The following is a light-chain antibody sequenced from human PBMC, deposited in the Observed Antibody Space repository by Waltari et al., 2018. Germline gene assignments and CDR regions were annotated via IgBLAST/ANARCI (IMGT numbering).Light chain of an antibody. Sequence: EIVLTQSPGTLSLSPGERATLSCRASQTVSSSYLAWYQQKPGQAPRLLIYGASSRATGIPDRFSGSGSGTDFTLTISRLEPEEFAEYYCQQYVSSWTFGQGTKVEI. CDR1: QTVSSSY. J-gene: IGKJ1*01. CDR3: QQYVSSWT. CDR2: GAS. V-gene: IGKV3-20*01.